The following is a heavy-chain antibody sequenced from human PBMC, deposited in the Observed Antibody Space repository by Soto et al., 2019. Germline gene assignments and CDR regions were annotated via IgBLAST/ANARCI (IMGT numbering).Heavy chain of an antibody. CDR1: GVSIISYY. Sequence: SETLSLTCTVSGVSIISYYWSWIRQPPGKGLEWIGYIYYSGSTNYNPSLKSRVTISVDTSKNQFSLKLSSVTAADTAVYYCARTVFDAFDIWGQGTMVTV. D-gene: IGHD4-17*01. J-gene: IGHJ3*02. CDR3: ARTVFDAFDI. V-gene: IGHV4-59*01. CDR2: IYYSGST.